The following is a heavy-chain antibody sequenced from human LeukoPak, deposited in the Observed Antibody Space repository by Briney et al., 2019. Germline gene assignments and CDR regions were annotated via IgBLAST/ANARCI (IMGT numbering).Heavy chain of an antibody. CDR2: INHSGST. D-gene: IGHD3-3*01. Sequence: SETLSLTCAVYGGSFSGYYWSWIRQPPGKGLEWIGEINHSGSTNYNPSLKSRVTISADTSKNQFSLKLSSVTAADTAVYYCARGGYYDFWSGYYADYFDYWGQGTLVTVSS. CDR1: GGSFSGYY. J-gene: IGHJ4*02. V-gene: IGHV4-34*01. CDR3: ARGGYYDFWSGYYADYFDY.